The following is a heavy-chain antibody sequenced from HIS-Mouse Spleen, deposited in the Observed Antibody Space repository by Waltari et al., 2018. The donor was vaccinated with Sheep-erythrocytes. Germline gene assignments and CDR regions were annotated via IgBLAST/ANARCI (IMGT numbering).Heavy chain of an antibody. J-gene: IGHJ4*02. CDR1: GFTFSSYG. CDR2: ISYDGSNK. Sequence: QVQLVESGGGVVQPGRSLSLSFAASGFTFSSYGMHWVRQAPGKGLEWVAVISYDGSNKYYADSVKGRFTISRDNSKNTLYLQMNSLRAEDTAVYYCAKPVGATTAFDYWGQGTLVTVSS. CDR3: AKPVGATTAFDY. V-gene: IGHV3-30*18. D-gene: IGHD1-26*01.